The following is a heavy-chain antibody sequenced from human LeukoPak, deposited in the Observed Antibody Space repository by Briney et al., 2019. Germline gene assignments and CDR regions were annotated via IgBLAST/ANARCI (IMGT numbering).Heavy chain of an antibody. CDR1: GFTFSSYV. Sequence: GGPLRLSCAASGFTFSSYVMSWVRQAPGKGLEWVSTISGSGGSTYYADSVKGRFTISRDNSKNTLYLQMNRLRAEDTAVYYCAKLSNQGTYCTNGVCYDGAFDIWGQGTMVTVSS. V-gene: IGHV3-23*01. D-gene: IGHD2-8*01. J-gene: IGHJ3*02. CDR2: ISGSGGST. CDR3: AKLSNQGTYCTNGVCYDGAFDI.